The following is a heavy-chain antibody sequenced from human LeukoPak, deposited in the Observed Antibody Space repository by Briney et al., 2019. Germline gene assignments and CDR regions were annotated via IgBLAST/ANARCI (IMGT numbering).Heavy chain of an antibody. D-gene: IGHD5-18*01. CDR1: GFTFSDYY. CDR3: ARSNSYGYVRTMDV. Sequence: GGSLRLSCVASGFTFSDYYMNWIRQAPGKGLEWVSYITTSGSTIYYIDSVKGRFTISRDNAKNSLYLQMNSLRAEDTAVYYCARSNSYGYVRTMDVWGQGTTVTVSS. CDR2: ITTSGSTI. J-gene: IGHJ6*02. V-gene: IGHV3-11*01.